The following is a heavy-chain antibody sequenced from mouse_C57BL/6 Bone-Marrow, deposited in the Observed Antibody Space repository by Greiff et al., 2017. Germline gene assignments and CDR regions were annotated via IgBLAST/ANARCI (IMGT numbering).Heavy chain of an antibody. CDR1: GYSFTGYY. V-gene: IGHV1-42*01. D-gene: IGHD2-3*01. J-gene: IGHJ3*01. CDR2: INPSTGGT. CDR3: ARDGGYSFAD. Sequence: VQLKQSGPELVKPGASVKISCTASGYSFTGYYMNWVKQSPEKSLEWIGEINPSTGGTTYNQKFKAKATWTVDKSSSTAYMQLKSRTSEDSAGYDSARDGGYSFADWGKGTLGTVSA.